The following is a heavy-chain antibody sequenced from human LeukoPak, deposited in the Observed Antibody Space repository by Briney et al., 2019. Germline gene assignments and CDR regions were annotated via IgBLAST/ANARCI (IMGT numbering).Heavy chain of an antibody. J-gene: IGHJ4*02. CDR1: GGSFSGYY. CDR3: ARGLRYFDWVTVGRGYYFDY. CDR2: INHSGST. D-gene: IGHD3-9*01. V-gene: IGHV4-34*01. Sequence: SETLSLTCAVYGGSFSGYYWSWIRQPPGKGLEWIGEINHSGSTNYNPSLKSRVTISVDTSKNQFSLKLSSLTAADTAVYYCARGLRYFDWVTVGRGYYFDYWGQGTLVTVSS.